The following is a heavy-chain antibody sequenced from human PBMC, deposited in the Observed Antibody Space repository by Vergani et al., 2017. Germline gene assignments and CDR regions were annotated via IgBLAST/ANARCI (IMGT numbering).Heavy chain of an antibody. CDR2: INPSGGST. Sequence: QVQLVQSGAEVKKPGASVKVSCKASGYTFTGYYMHWVRQAPGQGLEWMGIINPSGGSTSYEQKFQGRVTMTRDTSTSTVYMELSSLRSEDTAVYYCARGYYYDSSGYLALDYWGQGTLVTVSS. CDR3: ARGYYYDSSGYLALDY. CDR1: GYTFTGYY. J-gene: IGHJ4*02. V-gene: IGHV1-46*01. D-gene: IGHD3-22*01.